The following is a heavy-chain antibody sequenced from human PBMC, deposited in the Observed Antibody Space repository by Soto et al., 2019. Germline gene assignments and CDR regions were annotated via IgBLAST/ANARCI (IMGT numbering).Heavy chain of an antibody. Sequence: GESLKISCRGSGYSFTSYWIGWMRQTPGKGLEWMGIIYPGDSDTRYSPSFQGQVTISADKSINTAYLQWSSLKASDTAMYYCARRYYYDSSDYYPFDYWGQGTLVTVSS. D-gene: IGHD3-22*01. CDR2: IYPGDSDT. CDR1: GYSFTSYW. V-gene: IGHV5-51*01. CDR3: ARRYYYDSSDYYPFDY. J-gene: IGHJ4*02.